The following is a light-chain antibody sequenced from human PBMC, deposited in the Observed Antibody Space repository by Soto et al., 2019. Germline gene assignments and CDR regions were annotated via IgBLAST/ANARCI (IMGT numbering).Light chain of an antibody. CDR2: CAS. J-gene: IGKJ1*01. CDR1: PTVNNNY. Sequence: IVFTQSPGALFSSNGERAMLSCRASPTVNNNYLAGCQQKPGQAPRLLMYCASTSATDGPDRFSGSGSGADVTLTIIRLEPEDDSVYYCQQYCSSPPRTFGQGTKVDI. CDR3: QQYCSSPPRT. V-gene: IGKV3-20*01.